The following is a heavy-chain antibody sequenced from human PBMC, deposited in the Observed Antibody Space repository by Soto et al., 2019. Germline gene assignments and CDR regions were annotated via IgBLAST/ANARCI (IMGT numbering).Heavy chain of an antibody. D-gene: IGHD3-10*02. CDR2: ISYDGSNK. CDR3: ASCLFGEGYYYYGMDV. CDR1: GFTFSSYA. Sequence: GGSLRLSCAASGFTFSSYAMHWVRQAPGKGLEWVAVISYDGSNKYYADSVKGRFTISRDNSKNTLYLQMNSLRAEDTAVYYCASCLFGEGYYYYGMDVWGQGTTVTVSS. J-gene: IGHJ6*02. V-gene: IGHV3-30-3*01.